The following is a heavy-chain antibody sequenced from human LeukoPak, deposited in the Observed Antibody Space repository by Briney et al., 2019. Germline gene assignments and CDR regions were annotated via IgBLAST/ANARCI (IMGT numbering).Heavy chain of an antibody. D-gene: IGHD3-10*01. CDR1: GFTFSSYS. Sequence: GGSLRLSCAASGFTFSSYSMNWVRQAPGKGLEWVSSISSSSSYIYYADSVKGRFTISRDNAKNSLYLQMNSLRAEDTAVYYCARGITIVRGVISYYFDYWGQGTLVTVSS. CDR3: ARGITIVRGVISYYFDY. V-gene: IGHV3-21*01. CDR2: ISSSSSYI. J-gene: IGHJ4*02.